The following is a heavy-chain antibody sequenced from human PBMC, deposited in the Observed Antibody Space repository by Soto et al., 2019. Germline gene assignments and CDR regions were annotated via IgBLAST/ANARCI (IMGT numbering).Heavy chain of an antibody. CDR3: ARGNLGGFDL. Sequence: EVQLVESEGGLVQRGGSLRLSCAASGFTFNYYWMHWVRQAPGQGLMWVAHIQNDGSRTTYADSVKCRFTISRDNAKNTMYLQMNSLRAEDTAVYYCARGNLGGFDLWGQGTTVTVSS. J-gene: IGHJ3*01. CDR2: IQNDGSRT. CDR1: GFTFNYYW. D-gene: IGHD4-4*01. V-gene: IGHV3-74*01.